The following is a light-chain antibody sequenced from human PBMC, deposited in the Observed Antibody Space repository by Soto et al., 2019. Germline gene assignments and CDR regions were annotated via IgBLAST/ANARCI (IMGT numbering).Light chain of an antibody. CDR1: QSVDNN. V-gene: IGKV3-15*01. J-gene: IGKJ1*01. CDR2: GSF. CDR3: QQYNDWPRT. Sequence: IVMTQSPVTLSASPWESATLSCRAIQSVDNNVAWYQQKPGQAPRLLIVGSFARATGIPARFSGSGSGSEFTLTISSLLSEDFAVYYCQQYNDWPRTFGQGTRWIS.